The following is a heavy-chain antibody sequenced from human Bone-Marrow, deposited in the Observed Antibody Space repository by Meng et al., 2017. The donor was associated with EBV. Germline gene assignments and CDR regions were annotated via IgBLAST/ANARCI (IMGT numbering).Heavy chain of an antibody. J-gene: IGHJ4*02. V-gene: IGHV4-4*02. CDR2: IYHSGST. CDR3: LLQVQDDDY. Sequence: QVRLKWCGPGLVRPSGTLSPPCAVPGGSISSSKWWRWVRQPPGKGLEWIGEIYHSGSTTYNTSLKSRVTISVDKSKNQFSRKLSSVTAADTAVYYCLLQVQDDDYWGQGTLVTVSS. D-gene: IGHD1-1*01. CDR1: GGSISSSKW.